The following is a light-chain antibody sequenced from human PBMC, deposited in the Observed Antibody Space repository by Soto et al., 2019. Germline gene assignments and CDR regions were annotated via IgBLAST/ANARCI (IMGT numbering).Light chain of an antibody. CDR1: QSLLHSNGYNY. V-gene: IGKV2-28*01. CDR2: LGS. Sequence: DVVMTPKPLSLPVTPGEPASISCRSSQSLLHSNGYNYLDWYLQKPGQSPQLLIYLGSNRASGVPDRFSGSGSGTDFTLKISRVEAEDVGVYYCMQALQTPLITFGQGTRLEIK. CDR3: MQALQTPLIT. J-gene: IGKJ5*01.